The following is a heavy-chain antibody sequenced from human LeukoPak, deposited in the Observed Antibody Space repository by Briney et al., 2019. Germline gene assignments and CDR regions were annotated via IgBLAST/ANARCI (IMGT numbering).Heavy chain of an antibody. CDR2: IYYSGST. V-gene: IGHV4-59*12. CDR3: ARSIPYYYYMDV. D-gene: IGHD2-21*01. CDR1: GGFISSYY. Sequence: SETLSLTCTVSGGFISSYYWSWLRQPPGKGLEWIGYIYYSGSTYYNPSLKSRVTISVDTSKNQFSLKLSSVTAADTAVYYCARSIPYYYYMDVWGKGTTVTVSS. J-gene: IGHJ6*03.